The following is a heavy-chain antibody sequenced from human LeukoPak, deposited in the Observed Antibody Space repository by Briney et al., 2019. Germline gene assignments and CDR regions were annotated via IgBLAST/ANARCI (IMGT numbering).Heavy chain of an antibody. CDR2: ISGSGGST. CDR1: GFTFSSYA. V-gene: IGHV3-23*01. Sequence: GGSLRLSCAASGFTFSSYAMSWVRQAPGKGLEWVSAISGSGGSTYYADSVKGRFTISRDNSKNTLYLQMNSLRAEDTAVYYCAKGLYYDSSVANWFDPWGQGTLVTVSS. CDR3: AKGLYYDSSVANWFDP. J-gene: IGHJ5*02. D-gene: IGHD3-22*01.